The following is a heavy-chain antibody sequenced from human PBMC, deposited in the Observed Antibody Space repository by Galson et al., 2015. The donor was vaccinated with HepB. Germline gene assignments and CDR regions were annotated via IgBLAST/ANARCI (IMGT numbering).Heavy chain of an antibody. CDR3: ARSHPAMVRGGGGFDY. J-gene: IGHJ4*02. V-gene: IGHV3-33*01. CDR2: IWYDGSNK. CDR1: GFTFSSYG. Sequence: SLRLSCAASGFTFSSYGMHWVRQAPGKGLEWVAVIWYDGSNKYYADSVKGRFTISRDNSKNTLYLQMNSLRAEDTAVYYCARSHPAMVRGGGGFDYWGQGTLVTVSS. D-gene: IGHD3-10*01.